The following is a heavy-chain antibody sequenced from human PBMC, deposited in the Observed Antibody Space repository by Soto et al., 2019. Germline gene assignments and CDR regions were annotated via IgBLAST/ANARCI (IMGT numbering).Heavy chain of an antibody. CDR2: ISGSGGST. D-gene: IGHD3-10*01. V-gene: IGHV3-23*01. CDR3: AKVQGFWSSGDFVPQYYFDY. CDR1: GFTFSSYA. Sequence: GGSLRLSCAASGFTFSSYAMSWVRQAPGKGLEWVSAISGSGGSTYYADSVKGRFTISRDNSKNTLYLQMNSLRAEDTAVYYCAKVQGFWSSGDFVPQYYFDYWGQGTLVTVSS. J-gene: IGHJ4*02.